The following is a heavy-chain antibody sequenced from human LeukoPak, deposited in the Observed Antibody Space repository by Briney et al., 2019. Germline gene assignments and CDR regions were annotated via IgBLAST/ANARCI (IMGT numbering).Heavy chain of an antibody. J-gene: IGHJ3*02. CDR1: GYTFTSYY. D-gene: IGHD3-3*01. V-gene: IGHV1-46*01. Sequence: ASVKVSCKASGYTFTSYYMHRVRQAPGQGLEWMGIINPSGGSTSYAQKFQGRVTMTRDMSTSTVYMELSSLRSEDTAVYYCARDETQTREWSDAFDIWGQGTMVTVSS. CDR2: INPSGGST. CDR3: ARDETQTREWSDAFDI.